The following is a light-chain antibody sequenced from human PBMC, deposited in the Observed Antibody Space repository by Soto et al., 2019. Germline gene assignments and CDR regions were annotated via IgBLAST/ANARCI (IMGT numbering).Light chain of an antibody. CDR2: GAS. V-gene: IGKV3-20*01. Sequence: EIVLTQSPGTLSLSPGERATLSCRASQSVSSNYLAWLQQKPGQAPRLLISGASSRSTGIPDRFSGSGSGTDFTLTITRLEPEDFAVYYCQQYGSSPVTFGGGTKVEIK. CDR1: QSVSSNY. J-gene: IGKJ4*01. CDR3: QQYGSSPVT.